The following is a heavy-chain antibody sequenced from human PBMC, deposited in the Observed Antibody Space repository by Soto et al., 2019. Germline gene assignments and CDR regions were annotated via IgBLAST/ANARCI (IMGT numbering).Heavy chain of an antibody. CDR1: GFPFSISA. V-gene: IGHV3-33*08. J-gene: IGHJ6*03. CDR2: IWFDGSRK. CDR3: ARDADPFIVVKPGIEQQYYFYMDV. D-gene: IGHD2-2*01. Sequence: PGGSLRLSCAASGFPFSISAMHWVRQAPGKGLEWVAVIWFDGSRKYYGDSVKGRSIISRDNSKNTLFLQVDSLRADDSAIYYCARDADPFIVVKPGIEQQYYFYMDVWGKGTTVTVSS.